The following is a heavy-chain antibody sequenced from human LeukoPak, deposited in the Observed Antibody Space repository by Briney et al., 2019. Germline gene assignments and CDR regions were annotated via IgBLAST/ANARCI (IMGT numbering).Heavy chain of an antibody. CDR2: IYYSGST. Sequence: PSETLSLTCTVSGGSISYYYWSWIRQPPGKGLEWIGYIYYSGSTNYNPSLKSRVTISVDTSKNQFSLKLSSVTAADTAVYYCARAAYSSSWYGLAFDYWGQGTLVTVSS. D-gene: IGHD6-13*01. V-gene: IGHV4-59*01. CDR1: GGSISYYY. CDR3: ARAAYSSSWYGLAFDY. J-gene: IGHJ4*02.